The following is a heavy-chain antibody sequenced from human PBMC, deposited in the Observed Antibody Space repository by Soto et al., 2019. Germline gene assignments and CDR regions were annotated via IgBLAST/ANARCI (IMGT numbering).Heavy chain of an antibody. CDR2: IYYSGST. D-gene: IGHD6-19*01. J-gene: IGHJ6*02. CDR1: GGSVSSGSYY. Sequence: SETLSLTCTVSGGSVSSGSYYWSWIRQPPGMGLECIGYIYYSGSTNYNPSLKSRVTISVDTSKNQFSLKLSSVTAADTAVYYCARAIAVADMDVWGQGTTVTVSS. CDR3: ARAIAVADMDV. V-gene: IGHV4-61*01.